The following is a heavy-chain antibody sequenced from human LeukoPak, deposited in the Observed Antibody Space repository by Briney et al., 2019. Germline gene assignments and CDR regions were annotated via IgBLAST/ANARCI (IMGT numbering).Heavy chain of an antibody. J-gene: IGHJ5*02. CDR1: GFTFSTYS. CDR2: ISGSSSYI. CDR3: ARGQSYGWFDP. Sequence: PGGSLRLSCAASGFTFSTYSMNWVRQAPGKGLEWDSSISGSSSYIYYADSVRGRFTISRDNAKNSLYLQMNSLRAEDTAVYYCARGQSYGWFDPWGQGTLVTVSS. V-gene: IGHV3-21*01. D-gene: IGHD5-18*01.